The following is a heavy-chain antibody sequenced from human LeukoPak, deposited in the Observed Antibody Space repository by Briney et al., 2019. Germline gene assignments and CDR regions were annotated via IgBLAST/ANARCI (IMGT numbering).Heavy chain of an antibody. CDR2: IYTSGST. CDR1: GGSISSGSYY. Sequence: PSQTLSLTCTVSGGSISSGSYYWSWIRQPAGKGLEWIGRIYTSGSTNYNPSLKSRVTISVDTSKNQFSLKLSSVTAADTAVYYCARDLGSGYDFSFDYWGQGTLVTVSS. D-gene: IGHD5-12*01. J-gene: IGHJ4*02. V-gene: IGHV4-61*02. CDR3: ARDLGSGYDFSFDY.